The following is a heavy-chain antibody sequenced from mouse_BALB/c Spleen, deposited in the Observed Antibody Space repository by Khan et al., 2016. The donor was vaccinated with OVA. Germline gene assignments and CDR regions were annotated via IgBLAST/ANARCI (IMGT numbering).Heavy chain of an antibody. CDR2: ISYSGVT. Sequence: EVQLQESGPGLVKPSQSLSLTCTVTGYSITSGYAWNWIRQFPGNKLEWMGYISYSGVTSYTPSLKSRISITRDTSKNQFFLQLNSVTTEDTATYYCARGNYDGYYFDYWGQGTTLTASS. V-gene: IGHV3-2*02. CDR1: GYSITSGYA. J-gene: IGHJ2*01. D-gene: IGHD2-4*01. CDR3: ARGNYDGYYFDY.